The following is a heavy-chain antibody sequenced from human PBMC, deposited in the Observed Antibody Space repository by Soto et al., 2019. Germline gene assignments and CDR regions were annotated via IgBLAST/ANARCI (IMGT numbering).Heavy chain of an antibody. D-gene: IGHD4-17*01. CDR1: GGSISSGGYY. CDR2: IYYSGST. J-gene: IGHJ6*02. Sequence: LSLTCTVSGGSISSGGYYWSWIRQHPGKGLEWIGYIYYSGSTYYNPSLKSRVTISVDTSKNQFSLKLSSVTAADTAVYYCARDPSTTVTPPYYYGMDVWGQGTTVTVSS. V-gene: IGHV4-31*03. CDR3: ARDPSTTVTPPYYYGMDV.